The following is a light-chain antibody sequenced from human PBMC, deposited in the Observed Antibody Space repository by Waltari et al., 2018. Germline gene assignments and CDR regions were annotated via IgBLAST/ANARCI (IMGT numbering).Light chain of an antibody. CDR3: STWDSSLSGAG. V-gene: IGLV1-51*02. J-gene: IGLJ7*01. CDR2: EDS. CDR1: SSNIGNNY. Sequence: QSVLTQPPSVSAAPGQRVTISCSGGSSNIGNNYVSLYRQFPGTAPTLLIYEDSVRPPRIPGRFSGSTSCTSATRDITGLQAGDEADYYCSTWDSSLSGAGFGGGTHLTVL.